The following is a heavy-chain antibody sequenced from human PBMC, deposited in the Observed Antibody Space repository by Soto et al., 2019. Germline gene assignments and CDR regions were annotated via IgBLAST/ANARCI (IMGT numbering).Heavy chain of an antibody. V-gene: IGHV3-15*01. CDR2: IKSKTDGGTT. D-gene: IGHD2-15*01. CDR1: GFTFSNAW. J-gene: IGHJ6*03. Sequence: EVQLVESGGVLVKPGGSLRLSCAASGFTFSNAWMSWFRQSPGKGLEWVGRIKSKTDGGTTDYAAPVKGRFTISRDDSKNTLYLQMNSLKTEDTAVYYCTTLDIVVVVAALYYYYMDVWGKGTTVTVSS. CDR3: TTLDIVVVVAALYYYYMDV.